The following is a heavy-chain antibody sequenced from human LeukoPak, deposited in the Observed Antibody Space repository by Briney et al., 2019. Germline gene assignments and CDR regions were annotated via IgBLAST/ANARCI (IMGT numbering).Heavy chain of an antibody. CDR3: ARGTATHQYSFDY. V-gene: IGHV3-30*02. D-gene: IGHD2-2*01. J-gene: IGHJ4*02. CDR1: GFTFSNYG. Sequence: GGSLRLSCAASGFTFSNYGMQWVRQAPGKGLEWVALTRYDKSDIYYVDSVKGRFTISRDNSMNILYLQMNSLRAEDTAVYFCARGTATHQYSFDYWGQGTLVTVSS. CDR2: TRYDKSDI.